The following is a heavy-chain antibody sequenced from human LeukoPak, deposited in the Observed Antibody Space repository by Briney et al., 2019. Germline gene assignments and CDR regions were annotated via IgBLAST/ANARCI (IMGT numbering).Heavy chain of an antibody. CDR1: GYTFTGYY. CDR2: INPNSGGT. V-gene: IGHV1-2*02. J-gene: IGHJ4*02. D-gene: IGHD2-2*01. CDR3: ARGGYCSSTSCFTLDY. Sequence: ASVKVSCKASGYTFTGYYMHWVRQAPGQGLEWMGWINPNSGGTNYAQKFQGGVTMTRDTSISTAYMELSRLRSDDTAVYYCARGGYCSSTSCFTLDYWGQGTLVTVSS.